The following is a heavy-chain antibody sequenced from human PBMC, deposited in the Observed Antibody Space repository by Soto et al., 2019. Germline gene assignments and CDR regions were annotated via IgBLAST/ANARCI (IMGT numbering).Heavy chain of an antibody. Sequence: QVHLVQSGGEVKKPGASVKVSCEASGYTFTNYGITWVRQAPGQGLEWLGWSSAYSGVAKYAQKFQDRVTMTTDTSTSTAYMDLRSLSSDDTAVYYCARGPRSGYCTGGSCHYLDYWGQGTLVTVSS. J-gene: IGHJ4*02. CDR3: ARGPRSGYCTGGSCHYLDY. D-gene: IGHD2-15*01. CDR1: GYTFTNYG. V-gene: IGHV1-18*01. CDR2: SSAYSGVA.